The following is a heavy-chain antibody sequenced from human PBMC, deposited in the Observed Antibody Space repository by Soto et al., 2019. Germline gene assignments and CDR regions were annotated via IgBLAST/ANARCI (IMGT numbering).Heavy chain of an antibody. CDR3: AAGVLHYGMDV. CDR1: GFTFTSSA. V-gene: IGHV1-58*01. Sequence: QMQLVQSGPEVKKPGTSVKVSCKASGFTFTSSAVHWVRQARGQRLEWIGWMVVGSGNTNYEQKFQERVTITRDMSTSTAYMELSSLRSEDTAVYYCAAGVLHYGMDVWRQGTTVTVSS. J-gene: IGHJ6*02. CDR2: MVVGSGNT. D-gene: IGHD1-26*01.